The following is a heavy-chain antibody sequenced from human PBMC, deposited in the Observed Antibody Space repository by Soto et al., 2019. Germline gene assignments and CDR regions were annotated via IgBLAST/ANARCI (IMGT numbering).Heavy chain of an antibody. CDR1: GGTFISYA. CDR3: ARDTHTAMATPHFDY. D-gene: IGHD5-18*01. Sequence: AXSVKVSFKASGGTFISYAISWVRQAPGQGLEWMGGIIPIFGTANYAQKFQGRVTITADKSTSTAYMELSSLRSEDTAVYYCARDTHTAMATPHFDYWGQGTLVTVSS. V-gene: IGHV1-69*06. J-gene: IGHJ4*02. CDR2: IIPIFGTA.